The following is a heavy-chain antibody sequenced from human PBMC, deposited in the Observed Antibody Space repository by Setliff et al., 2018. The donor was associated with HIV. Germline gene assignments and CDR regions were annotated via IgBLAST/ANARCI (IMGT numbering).Heavy chain of an antibody. V-gene: IGHV3-30-3*01. CDR3: VGMDIGVVLPPDV. D-gene: IGHD2-21*01. CDR1: GFTFSSYA. Sequence: PGGSLRLSCAASGFTFSSYAMYWVRQAPGKGLEWVAVISYDGSNKYYSDSVKVRFTISRDNSKNTLYLQMNSLRAEDTAVYYCVGMDIGVVLPPDVWGQGTTVTVSS. J-gene: IGHJ6*02. CDR2: ISYDGSNK.